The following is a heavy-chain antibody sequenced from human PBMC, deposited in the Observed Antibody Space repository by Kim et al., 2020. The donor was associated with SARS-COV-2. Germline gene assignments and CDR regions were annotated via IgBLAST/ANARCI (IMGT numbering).Heavy chain of an antibody. CDR1: GFTFTNYA. J-gene: IGHJ4*02. CDR2: ITDSGDT. V-gene: IGHV3-23*01. CDR3: AKDLRSGRGFDY. D-gene: IGHD3-3*01. Sequence: GGSLRLSCAASGFTFTNYAMTWVRQAPGKGLEWVSVITDSGDTFYADSVKGRFTTSRDDSENTVYLHLNSLRTEDTAIYYCAKDLRSGRGFDYWGQGTLVTVSS.